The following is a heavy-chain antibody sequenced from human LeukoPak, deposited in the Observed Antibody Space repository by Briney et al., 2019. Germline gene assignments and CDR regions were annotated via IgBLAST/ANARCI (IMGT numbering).Heavy chain of an antibody. Sequence: GGSLRLSCAASGFTFSSYAMHWVRQAPGKGLEYVSAISSNGGSTYYANSVKGRFTISRDNSKNTLYLQMGSLRAEDMAVYYCARDPNPGYDILTGLEAWGQGTLVTVSS. CDR1: GFTFSSYA. CDR2: ISSNGGST. D-gene: IGHD3-9*01. J-gene: IGHJ4*02. V-gene: IGHV3-64*01. CDR3: ARDPNPGYDILTGLEA.